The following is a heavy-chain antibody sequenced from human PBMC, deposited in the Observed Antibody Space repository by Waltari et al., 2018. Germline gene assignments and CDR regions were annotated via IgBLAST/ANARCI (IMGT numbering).Heavy chain of an antibody. D-gene: IGHD5-18*01. CDR3: ARDEYSYSY. V-gene: IGHV3-11*01. J-gene: IGHJ4*02. Sequence: QVQLVESGGGLVGPGGSVRLSCAASGFTVSDYYMTWIRQAPGKGLEWVAYIADSNAMYYADSVKGRFTMSRDNAKNSLHLQMDSLRAEDAGVYYCARDEYSYSYWGQGTLVTVSS. CDR2: IADSNAM. CDR1: GFTVSDYY.